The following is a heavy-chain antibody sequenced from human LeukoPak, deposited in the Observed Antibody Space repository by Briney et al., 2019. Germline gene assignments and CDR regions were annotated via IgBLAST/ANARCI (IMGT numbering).Heavy chain of an antibody. V-gene: IGHV4-59*01. CDR1: GGSISSYY. Sequence: SETLSLTCTVSGGSISSYYWSWIRQPPGKGLEWIGYIYYSGSTNYNPSLKSRVTISVDTSKNQFSLKLSSVTAADTAAYYCARLARAGLYYYYGMDVWGQETTVTVSS. J-gene: IGHJ6*02. D-gene: IGHD3-10*01. CDR3: ARLARAGLYYYYGMDV. CDR2: IYYSGST.